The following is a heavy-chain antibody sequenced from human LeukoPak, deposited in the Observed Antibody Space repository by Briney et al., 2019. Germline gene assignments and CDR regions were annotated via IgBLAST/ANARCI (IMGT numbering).Heavy chain of an antibody. Sequence: GGSLRLSCSASGFTFTSHVMHWFRQAPGKGLQYVSGISMNVQTTYYAGSVKGRFTISRDNSKNTVYVQMNSLTPEDTALYYCVREGLERRTNFDYWGQGTLVTVSS. D-gene: IGHD1-1*01. CDR2: ISMNVQTT. J-gene: IGHJ4*02. CDR1: GFTFTSHV. CDR3: VREGLERRTNFDY. V-gene: IGHV3-64*05.